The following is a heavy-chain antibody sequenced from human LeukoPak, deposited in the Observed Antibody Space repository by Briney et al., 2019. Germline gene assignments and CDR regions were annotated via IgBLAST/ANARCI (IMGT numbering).Heavy chain of an antibody. CDR2: INPKNGDT. V-gene: IGHV1-2*02. CDR1: GYTFTDYY. CDR3: ARVYYGGKTPSPGGH. J-gene: IGHJ4*02. D-gene: IGHD4-23*01. Sequence: GASVKVSCKASGYTFTDYYIHWVRQAPGQGLEWMGWINPKNGDTNYEQKFQGRVTMTRDTSVSTAYMELSGLRSDDTAMYYCARVYYGGKTPSPGGHWGQGTLVTVSS.